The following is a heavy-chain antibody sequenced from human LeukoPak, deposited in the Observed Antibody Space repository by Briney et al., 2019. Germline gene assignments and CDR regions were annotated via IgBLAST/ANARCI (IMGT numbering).Heavy chain of an antibody. CDR3: AKWGDYDVLTGYYVSDY. V-gene: IGHV3-23*01. J-gene: IGHJ4*02. CDR2: ITGGGSGI. D-gene: IGHD3-9*01. CDR1: GVALGNYA. Sequence: GASLRLSGAPSGVALGNYAMIWVRQATGKGLEWVSAITGGGSGIYYADSMKSRFTISRDNSKNTLYLQINSLRAEDTAVYYCAKWGDYDVLTGYYVSDYWGQGTLVTVSS.